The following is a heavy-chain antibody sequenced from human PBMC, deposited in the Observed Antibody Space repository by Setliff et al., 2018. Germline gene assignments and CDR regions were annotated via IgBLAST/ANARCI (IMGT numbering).Heavy chain of an antibody. D-gene: IGHD2-15*01. J-gene: IGHJ3*02. Sequence: PGGSLRLSCAASGFAFSTYAMHWVRQAPGKGLEWVAYIWYDGSNKYYVDSVKGRFTVSRDNSKDTLYLQMNSLRVEDSAIYYCVCFSWRGCSGDTCYSGDDSFDMWGQGTEVTVSS. V-gene: IGHV3-30*02. CDR1: GFAFSTYA. CDR2: IWYDGSNK. CDR3: VCFSWRGCSGDTCYSGDDSFDM.